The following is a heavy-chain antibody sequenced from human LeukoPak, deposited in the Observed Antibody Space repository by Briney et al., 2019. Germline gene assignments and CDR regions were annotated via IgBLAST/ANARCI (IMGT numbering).Heavy chain of an antibody. D-gene: IGHD2-2*01. CDR1: GFTFSSYW. CDR2: INSDGSST. Sequence: PGGSLRLSCAASGFTFSSYWMSWVRQAPGKGLVWVSHINSDGSSTTYADSVKGRFTISRDNAKNTLYLQMDSLRSEDTAVYYCARGGVTAAYDYWGQGTLVTVSS. J-gene: IGHJ4*02. CDR3: ARGGVTAAYDY. V-gene: IGHV3-74*01.